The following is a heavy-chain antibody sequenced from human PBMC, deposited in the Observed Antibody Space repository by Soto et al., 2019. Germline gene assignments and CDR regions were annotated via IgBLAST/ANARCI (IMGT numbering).Heavy chain of an antibody. CDR1: GGSISSSNW. J-gene: IGHJ6*03. Sequence: SETLSLTXAVSGGSISSSNWWSWVRQPPGKGLEWIGEIYHSGSTNYNPSLKSRVTMSVDTSKNQFSLKLSSVTAVDTAVYYCARGYSGYDSKIYYYYYYMDVWGKGTTVTVSS. D-gene: IGHD5-12*01. CDR2: IYHSGST. V-gene: IGHV4-4*02. CDR3: ARGYSGYDSKIYYYYYYMDV.